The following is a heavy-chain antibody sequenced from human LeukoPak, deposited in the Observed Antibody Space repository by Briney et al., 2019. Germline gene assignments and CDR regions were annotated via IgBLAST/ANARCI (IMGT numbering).Heavy chain of an antibody. V-gene: IGHV3-30-3*01. CDR3: ARESRELLVFDY. J-gene: IGHJ4*02. D-gene: IGHD1-26*01. Sequence: GGALRLSCAASGFTFSDYYMSWIRQAPGKGLEWVAVISYDGSNKYYADSVKGRFTISRDNSKNTLYLQMNSLRAEDTAVYYCARESRELLVFDYWGQGTLVTVSS. CDR1: GFTFSDYY. CDR2: ISYDGSNK.